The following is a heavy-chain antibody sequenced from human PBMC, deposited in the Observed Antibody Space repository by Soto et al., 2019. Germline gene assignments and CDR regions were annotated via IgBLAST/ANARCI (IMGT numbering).Heavy chain of an antibody. D-gene: IGHD3-16*02. Sequence: GGSLRLSCAASGFTFSSYWMHWVRQAPGKGLVWVSRINSDGSSTSYADSVKGRFTISRDNAKNTLYLQMNSLGAEDTAVYYCARVRGYDYIWGSYRAPFDYWGQGTLVTVSS. CDR1: GFTFSSYW. CDR3: ARVRGYDYIWGSYRAPFDY. J-gene: IGHJ4*02. CDR2: INSDGSST. V-gene: IGHV3-74*01.